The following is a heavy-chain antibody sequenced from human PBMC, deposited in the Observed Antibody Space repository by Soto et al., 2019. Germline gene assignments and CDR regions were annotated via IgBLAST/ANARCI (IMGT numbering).Heavy chain of an antibody. CDR3: ARDRCITMLVVALTP. CDR2: ISYDGSNK. V-gene: IGHV3-30-3*01. Sequence: QVQLVESGGGVVQPGRSLRLSCAASGFTFSSYAMHWVRQAPGKGLEWVAVISYDGSNKYYADSVKGRFTISRDNSKNTLYLQMNSLRAEDTAVYYCARDRCITMLVVALTPWCRGTRVTVSS. CDR1: GFTFSSYA. J-gene: IGHJ2*01. D-gene: IGHD3-22*01.